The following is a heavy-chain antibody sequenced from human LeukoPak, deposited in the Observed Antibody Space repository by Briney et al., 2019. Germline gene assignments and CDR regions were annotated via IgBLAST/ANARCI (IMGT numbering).Heavy chain of an antibody. Sequence: SETLSLTCTVSGGSISSHYWSWIRQPPGKGLEWIGYIYYSGSTNYNPSLKSRVTISVDTSKNQFSLKPSSVTAADTAVYYCARVTTIAAAETWGQGTLVTVSS. CDR3: ARVTTIAAAET. CDR1: GGSISSHY. D-gene: IGHD6-13*01. J-gene: IGHJ5*02. V-gene: IGHV4-59*11. CDR2: IYYSGST.